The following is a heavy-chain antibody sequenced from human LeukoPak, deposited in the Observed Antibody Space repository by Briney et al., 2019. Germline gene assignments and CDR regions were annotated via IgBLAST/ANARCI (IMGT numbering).Heavy chain of an antibody. CDR1: GFTLSNHW. CDR2: ISGDEIWT. CDR3: AREYNSGPKQTDAYI. J-gene: IGHJ3*02. D-gene: IGHD5-12*01. V-gene: IGHV3-74*01. Sequence: GGSLRLPCAASGFTLSNHWMHWVRQVPGKGLVWVSRISGDEIWTSYADSVKGRFIISRDNAKDTLYLQMNSLRTEDTAVYYCAREYNSGPKQTDAYIWGQGTMVTVSS.